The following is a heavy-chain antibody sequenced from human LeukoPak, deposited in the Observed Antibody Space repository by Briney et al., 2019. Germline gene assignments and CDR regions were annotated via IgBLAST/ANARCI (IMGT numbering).Heavy chain of an antibody. CDR1: GFTVSNNY. V-gene: IGHV3-66*03. J-gene: IGHJ5*02. D-gene: IGHD3-22*01. CDR3: ARDYYGP. Sequence: PGGSLSLSCAASGFTVSNNYMRWVRQAPGKGLEWVSSIYSRGSTSYVDSVKGRFTISRDNSKNTLFLQMNSLRVEDTAVYYCARDYYGPWGQGTLVTVSS. CDR2: IYSRGST.